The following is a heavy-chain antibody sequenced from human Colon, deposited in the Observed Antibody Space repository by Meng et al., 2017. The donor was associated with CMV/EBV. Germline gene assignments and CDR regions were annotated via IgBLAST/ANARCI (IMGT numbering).Heavy chain of an antibody. CDR1: GYTFTANH. CDR3: VRESWYFDF. V-gene: IGHV1-2*02. Sequence: GQLGQSGTEVKKPGASVKVSCKTSGYTFTANHLHWVRQAPGQGLEWMGWIYPQDGGTYFAQKFQDRVTLTRDTSITTAYMELSGLTSDDTAIYYCVRESWYFDFWGEGTLVTVSS. D-gene: IGHD6-13*01. J-gene: IGHJ4*02. CDR2: IYPQDGGT.